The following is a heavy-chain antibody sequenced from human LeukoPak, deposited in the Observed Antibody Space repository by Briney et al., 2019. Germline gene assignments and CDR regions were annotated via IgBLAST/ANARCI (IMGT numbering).Heavy chain of an antibody. CDR2: IYYSGST. D-gene: IGHD1-26*01. V-gene: IGHV4-59*01. J-gene: IGHJ4*02. CDR1: GGSISTYY. Sequence: PSETLSLTCTVSGGSISTYYWSWIRQPPGKGLEGIGYIYYSGSTNYNPSLKSRVTISVDTSKNQFSLKLTSVTAADTAVYYCARGNSGSYSQFDYWGQGTLVTVSS. CDR3: ARGNSGSYSQFDY.